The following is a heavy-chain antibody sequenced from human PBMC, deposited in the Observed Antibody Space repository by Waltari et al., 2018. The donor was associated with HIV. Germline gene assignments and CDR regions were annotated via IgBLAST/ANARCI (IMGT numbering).Heavy chain of an antibody. CDR3: AATRFIVVEPAAKLNWFDP. J-gene: IGHJ5*02. Sequence: QVQLVQSGAPVKPPGSSVRVSCRPSVGTFPSYSVTWVRQAPGQGLEWMGGIRPLFGAAHYAQKLQGRVTITADGSTRTAYMELSSLRPEDTALYYCAATRFIVVEPAAKLNWFDPWGQGTLLIVSS. CDR2: IRPLFGAA. CDR1: VGTFPSYS. V-gene: IGHV1-69*12. D-gene: IGHD2-2*01.